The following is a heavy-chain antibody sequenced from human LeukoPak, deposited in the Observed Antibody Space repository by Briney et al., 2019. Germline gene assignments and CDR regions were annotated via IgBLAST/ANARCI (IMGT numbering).Heavy chain of an antibody. Sequence: ASVKVSCKASGYTFTSYYMHWVRQAPGQGLEWMGIINPSGGSTSYAQKFQGRVTMTRDMSTSTVYMELSSLRSEDTAVYYCARAQYDFWSGEKGYYYYMDVWGKGTTVTVSS. J-gene: IGHJ6*03. D-gene: IGHD3-3*01. CDR3: ARAQYDFWSGEKGYYYYMDV. V-gene: IGHV1-46*01. CDR2: INPSGGST. CDR1: GYTFTSYY.